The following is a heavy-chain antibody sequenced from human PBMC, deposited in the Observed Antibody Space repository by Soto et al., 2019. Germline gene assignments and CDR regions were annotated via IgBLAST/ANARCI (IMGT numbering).Heavy chain of an antibody. J-gene: IGHJ5*02. CDR2: INPSGAFT. Sequence: QVQLVQSGAEVKKPGASVKVSCKASGYTFTSYYMNWVRQAPGQGLEWIGIINPSGAFTDYAEKFQGRVTMTSDTSTRTVYMHLSSLRSEDTAVYYCARGLRDGGNAWGQGTLVTVSS. CDR1: GYTFTSYY. V-gene: IGHV1-46*03. D-gene: IGHD2-15*01. CDR3: ARGLRDGGNA.